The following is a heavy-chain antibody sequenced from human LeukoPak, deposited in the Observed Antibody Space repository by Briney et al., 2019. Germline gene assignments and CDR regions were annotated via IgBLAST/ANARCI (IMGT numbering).Heavy chain of an antibody. J-gene: IGHJ3*02. CDR2: IGTYNGNT. D-gene: IGHD1-26*01. Sequence: ASVKVSCKASGYTFINYAISWARQAPGQGLEWMGWIGTYNGNTKYAQEFQGRVTMTTDTSTSTGYMELRNLRSDDTAVYFCVREWDHTRMTFDIWGQGTMVTVSS. CDR1: GYTFINYA. V-gene: IGHV1-18*01. CDR3: VREWDHTRMTFDI.